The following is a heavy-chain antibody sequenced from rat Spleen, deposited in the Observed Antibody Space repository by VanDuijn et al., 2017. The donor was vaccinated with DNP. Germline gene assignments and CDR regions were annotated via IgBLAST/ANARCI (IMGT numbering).Heavy chain of an antibody. J-gene: IGHJ2*01. V-gene: IGHV5-25*01. CDR3: ARHQATPYFDY. D-gene: IGHD1-10*01. Sequence: EVQLVESGGGLVQPGRSMKLSCVASGFTFNDYGMAWVRQTPKKGLEWVATISTSGGSTYYRDSVKGRFTISRHNANRTLYLQMSSLRSEDTATYYCARHQATPYFDYWGQGVMVTVSS. CDR1: GFTFNDYG. CDR2: ISTSGGST.